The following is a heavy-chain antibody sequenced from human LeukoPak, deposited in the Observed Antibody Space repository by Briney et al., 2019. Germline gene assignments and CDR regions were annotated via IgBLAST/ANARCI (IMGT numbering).Heavy chain of an antibody. CDR2: INPNSGER. V-gene: IGHV1-2*02. J-gene: IGHJ4*02. D-gene: IGHD4-11*01. Sequence: ASVKVSCKASGYSFTTYGIIWVRQAPGQGLEWMGWINPNSGERNSAQKFQGRVTMTGDSSISTAYMELSRVTSDDTAVYYCARDRDYSNTERGFDYWGQGTLVTVSS. CDR1: GYSFTTYG. CDR3: ARDRDYSNTERGFDY.